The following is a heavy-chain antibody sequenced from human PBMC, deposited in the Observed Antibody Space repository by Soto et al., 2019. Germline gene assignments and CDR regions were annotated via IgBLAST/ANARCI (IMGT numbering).Heavy chain of an antibody. Sequence: ASVKVSCKASGYTFTSYAMHWVRQAPGQRLEWMGWINAGNGNTKYSQKFQGRVTITRDTSASTAYMELSSLRSEDTAVYYCARDEGGLLWFGELPSYYYYMDVWGKGTTVTVSS. CDR2: INAGNGNT. J-gene: IGHJ6*03. V-gene: IGHV1-3*01. CDR3: ARDEGGLLWFGELPSYYYYMDV. D-gene: IGHD3-10*01. CDR1: GYTFTSYA.